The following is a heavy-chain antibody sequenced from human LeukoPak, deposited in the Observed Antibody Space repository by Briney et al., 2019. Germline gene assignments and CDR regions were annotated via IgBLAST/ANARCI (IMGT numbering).Heavy chain of an antibody. Sequence: GGSLRLSCAASGFTVSSNYMSWVRQAPGKGLEWVSVIYSGGSTHYADSVKGRFTISRDSSKNTLYLQMNSLRAEDTAVYYCARGGSPYYDFWSGSFYYFDYWGQGTLVTVSS. J-gene: IGHJ4*02. CDR3: ARGGSPYYDFWSGSFYYFDY. CDR1: GFTVSSNY. D-gene: IGHD3-3*01. V-gene: IGHV3-53*01. CDR2: IYSGGST.